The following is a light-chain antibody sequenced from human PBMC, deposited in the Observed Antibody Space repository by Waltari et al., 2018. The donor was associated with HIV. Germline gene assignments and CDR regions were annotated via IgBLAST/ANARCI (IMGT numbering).Light chain of an antibody. CDR3: GSWDDSLNGHVV. V-gene: IGLV1-44*01. CDR1: SSNIGGNA. CDR2: SNI. Sequence: QSVLTQPPSASGALGQRVSIFCSGSSSNIGGNAVNWYQQLPGTAPKLLISSNIQRRSGVPDRFSASKSGTSASLAIRGLQSEDEADYYCGSWDDSLNGHVVFGGVTKLTVL. J-gene: IGLJ2*01.